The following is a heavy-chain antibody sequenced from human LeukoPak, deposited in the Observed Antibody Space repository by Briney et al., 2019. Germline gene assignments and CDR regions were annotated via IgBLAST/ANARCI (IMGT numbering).Heavy chain of an antibody. CDR1: GFTFSSYW. Sequence: GSLRLSCAASGFTFSSYWMSWIRQAPGKGLEWVSYISSSGSTIYYADSVKGRFTISRDNAKNSLYLQMNSLRAEDTAVYYCARDRRGYSYGYLGYWGQGTLVTVSS. D-gene: IGHD5-18*01. J-gene: IGHJ4*02. CDR2: ISSSGSTI. V-gene: IGHV3-48*04. CDR3: ARDRRGYSYGYLGY.